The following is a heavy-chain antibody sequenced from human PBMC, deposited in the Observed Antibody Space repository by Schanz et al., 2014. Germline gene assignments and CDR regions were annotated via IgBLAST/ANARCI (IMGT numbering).Heavy chain of an antibody. D-gene: IGHD6-13*01. V-gene: IGHV3-21*01. CDR2: ISSSSSYI. J-gene: IGHJ6*02. CDR3: AREEGWGIAAAGPKHYYYGLDV. CDR1: GFAFSSYS. Sequence: QLVGSGGGLIQPGGSLRLSCTASGFAFSSYSMNWVRQAPGKGLEWVSSISSSSSYIYYADSVKGRFTISRDNAKNSLYLQMNSLRAEDTAVYYCAREEGWGIAAAGPKHYYYGLDVWGQGTTVTDSS.